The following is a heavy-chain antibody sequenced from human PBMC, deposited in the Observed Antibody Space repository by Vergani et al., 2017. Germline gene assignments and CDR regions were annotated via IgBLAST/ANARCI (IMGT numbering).Heavy chain of an antibody. CDR1: GGSFTSYH. J-gene: IGHJ6*03. D-gene: IGHD4-11*01. V-gene: IGHV4-34*01. Sequence: QVQLQQWGGGLLKPSETLSLTCVVNGGSFTSYHWTWIRQSPGEGLEWVGDSDHTGRPDYNPSLKSRLTMSVDKTRNQSSLTLNSVTATDTAIYFCARVNTETNGHLYYYYYMDVWGQGTAVTVS. CDR2: SDHTGRP. CDR3: ARVNTETNGHLYYYYYMDV.